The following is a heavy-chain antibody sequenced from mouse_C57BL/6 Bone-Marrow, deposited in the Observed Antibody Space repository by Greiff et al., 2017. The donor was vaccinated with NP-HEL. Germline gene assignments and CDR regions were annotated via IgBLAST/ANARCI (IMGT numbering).Heavy chain of an antibody. V-gene: IGHV2-2*01. CDR3: ASPITTVVVPYAMDY. Sequence: VQLQESGPGLVQPSQSLSITCTVSGFSLTSYGVHWVRQSPGKGLEWLGVIWSGGSTDYNAAFISRLSISKDNSKSQVFFKMNSLQADDTAIYYCASPITTVVVPYAMDYWGQGTSVTVSS. CDR1: GFSLTSYG. D-gene: IGHD1-1*01. J-gene: IGHJ4*01. CDR2: IWSGGST.